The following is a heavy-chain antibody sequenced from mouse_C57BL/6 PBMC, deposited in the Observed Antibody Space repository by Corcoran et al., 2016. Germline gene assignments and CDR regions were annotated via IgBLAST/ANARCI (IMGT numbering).Heavy chain of an antibody. J-gene: IGHJ2*01. V-gene: IGHV1-18*01. D-gene: IGHD2-4*01. CDR1: GYTFTDYN. CDR2: INPNNGGT. CDR3: ASSYYDYDVRGWFDY. Sequence: EVQLQQSGPELVKPGASVKIPCKASGYTFTDYNMDWVKQSHGKSLEWIGDINPNNGGTIYTQKFKGKATLTVDKSSSTAYMELRSLTSEDTAVDYWASSYYDYDVRGWFDYWGQGTTLTVSS.